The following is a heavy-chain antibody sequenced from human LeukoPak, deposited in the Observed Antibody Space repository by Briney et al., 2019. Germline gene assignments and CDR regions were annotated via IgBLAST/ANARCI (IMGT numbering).Heavy chain of an antibody. CDR3: ARGAPYCSGGSCYSPDY. CDR2: INPNSGGT. V-gene: IGHV1-2*02. CDR1: GYTFNSYY. J-gene: IGHJ4*02. D-gene: IGHD2-15*01. Sequence: ASVKVSCKASGYTFNSYYMHWVRQAPGQGLEWMGWINPNSGGTNCAQKFQGRVTMTRDTSISTAYMELSRLRSDDTAVYYCARGAPYCSGGSCYSPDYWGQGTLVTVSS.